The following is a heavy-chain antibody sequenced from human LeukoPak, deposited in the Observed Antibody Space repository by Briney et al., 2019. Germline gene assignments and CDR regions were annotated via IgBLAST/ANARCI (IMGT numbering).Heavy chain of an antibody. D-gene: IGHD6-19*01. CDR1: GGSISSSSYY. Sequence: SETLSLTCTVSGGSISSSSYYWGWIRQPPGKGLEWIGSIYYSGSTYYNPSLKSRVTISVDTSKNQFSLKLSSVTAADTSIYYCARIPTNAVPSAHNGFDIWGQGTMLTVSS. J-gene: IGHJ3*02. CDR3: ARIPTNAVPSAHNGFDI. CDR2: IYYSGST. V-gene: IGHV4-39*01.